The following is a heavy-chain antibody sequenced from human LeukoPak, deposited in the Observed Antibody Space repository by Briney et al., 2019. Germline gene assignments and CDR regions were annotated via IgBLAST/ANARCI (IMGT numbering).Heavy chain of an antibody. Sequence: GGALRLSCAASGFTFSSYEMNWVRQAPGKGLEWVSYISSSGSTIYYADSVKGRFTISRDNAKNSLYLQMNSLRAEDTAVYYCAVATIKDYFDYWGQGTLVTVSS. CDR2: ISSSGSTI. CDR3: AVATIKDYFDY. J-gene: IGHJ4*02. D-gene: IGHD5-24*01. V-gene: IGHV3-48*03. CDR1: GFTFSSYE.